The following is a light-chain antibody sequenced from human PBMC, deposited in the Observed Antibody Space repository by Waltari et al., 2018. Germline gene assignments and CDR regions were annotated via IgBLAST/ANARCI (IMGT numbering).Light chain of an antibody. CDR1: KSLLHSSNNKNN. V-gene: IGKV4-1*01. CDR2: WAS. Sequence: DMVMTQSPDSLPVSLGERATINTKSSKSLLHSSNNKNNLPWYQQNPGQPPELLFYWASTRESGVPDRFSGSGSGTDFTLTISSLQAEDVAVFYCQQYYSPPWTFGQGTKVEIK. CDR3: QQYYSPPWT. J-gene: IGKJ1*01.